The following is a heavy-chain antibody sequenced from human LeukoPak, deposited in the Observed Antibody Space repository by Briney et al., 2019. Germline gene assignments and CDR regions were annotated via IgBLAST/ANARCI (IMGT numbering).Heavy chain of an antibody. Sequence: GGSLRLSCAASGFTFSSYGMHWVRQAPGKGLEWVAVIWYDGSNKYYADSVKGRFTISRDNSKNTLYLQMNSLRAEDTAVYYCARYSSGWYYYGMDVWGKGTTVTVSS. V-gene: IGHV3-33*01. CDR2: IWYDGSNK. CDR1: GFTFSSYG. J-gene: IGHJ6*04. D-gene: IGHD6-19*01. CDR3: ARYSSGWYYYGMDV.